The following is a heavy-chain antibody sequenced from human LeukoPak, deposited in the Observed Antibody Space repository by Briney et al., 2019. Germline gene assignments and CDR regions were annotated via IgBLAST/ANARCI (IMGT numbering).Heavy chain of an antibody. CDR3: AKNLGHYDSSGFLFDY. CDR2: IRYDGFNE. D-gene: IGHD3-22*01. V-gene: IGHV3-30*02. CDR1: GFTFSAYA. Sequence: GGSLRLSCAASGFTFSAYAMHWVRQAPGKGLDWVALIRYDGFNEYYADSVKGRFTISRDNSKNTVYLQMNSLRAEDTAVYYCAKNLGHYDSSGFLFDYWGQGALVTVSS. J-gene: IGHJ4*02.